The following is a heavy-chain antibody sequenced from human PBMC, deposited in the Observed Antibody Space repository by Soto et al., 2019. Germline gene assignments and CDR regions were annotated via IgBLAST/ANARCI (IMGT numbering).Heavy chain of an antibody. CDR3: VSQRTTVPTQAYFDY. CDR1: GGSVTNSSYY. Sequence: XETLSLTCTVSGGSVTNSSYYWGWIRQSPGKGLEWIGSVYYRGRSYSKSSVKSRVTISVDTSKNRFSLSLNSVTASDTAVYFCVSQRTTVPTQAYFDYWGPGALVTVSS. V-gene: IGHV4-39*01. J-gene: IGHJ4*02. CDR2: VYYRGRS. D-gene: IGHD4-17*01.